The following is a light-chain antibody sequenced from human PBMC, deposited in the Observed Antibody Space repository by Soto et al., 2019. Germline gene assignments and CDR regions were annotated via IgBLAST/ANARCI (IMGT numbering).Light chain of an antibody. CDR1: SSDVGGYNY. CDR3: SSYAGSKTL. Sequence: QSVLTQPPSASGSPGQSVTISCTGTSSDVGGYNYVSWYQQHPGKAPKLMIYEVSKRPSGVPDRFSGSKSDNTASLTVSGLQDEDESDYYCSSYAGSKTLFGGGTKLTVL. J-gene: IGLJ2*01. CDR2: EVS. V-gene: IGLV2-8*01.